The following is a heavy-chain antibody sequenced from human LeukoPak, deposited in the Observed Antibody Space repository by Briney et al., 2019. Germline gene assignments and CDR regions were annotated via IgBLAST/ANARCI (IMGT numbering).Heavy chain of an antibody. Sequence: SGGSLRLSCAASGFTFSAYSMNWVRQAPGKGLEWVSYISSSSSTIYYADSVKGRFTISRDNAKKSLYLQLNSLRAEDTAVYYCARDGTYSSTSPFDYWGQGTLVTVSS. CDR1: GFTFSAYS. CDR3: ARDGTYSSTSPFDY. J-gene: IGHJ4*02. V-gene: IGHV3-48*01. D-gene: IGHD6-6*01. CDR2: ISSSSSTI.